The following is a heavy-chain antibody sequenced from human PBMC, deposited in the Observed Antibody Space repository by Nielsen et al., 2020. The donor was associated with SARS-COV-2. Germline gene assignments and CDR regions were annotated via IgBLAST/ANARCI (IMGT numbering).Heavy chain of an antibody. V-gene: IGHV4-30-4*08. CDR3: ARVYYYGSGSPLFDY. J-gene: IGHJ4*02. Sequence: DYYMSWIRQPPGKGLEWIGYIYYSGSTYYNPSLKSRVTISVDTSKNQFSLKLSSVTAADTAVYYCARVYYYGSGSPLFDYWGQGTLVTVSS. D-gene: IGHD3-10*01. CDR1: DYY. CDR2: IYYSGST.